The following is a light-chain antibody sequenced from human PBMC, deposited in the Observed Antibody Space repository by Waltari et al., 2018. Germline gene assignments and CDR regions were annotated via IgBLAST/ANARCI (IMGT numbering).Light chain of an antibody. Sequence: QSALTQPASVSGSPGQSITISCTGTSSAVGAYNYVAWYHQHPGKAPKLMIYDVTNRPSGISYRFSGSKSGNMASLTISGLQAEDEADYYCSSYTSSSTRVFGGGTKLTVL. J-gene: IGLJ3*02. V-gene: IGLV2-14*03. CDR1: SSAVGAYNY. CDR2: DVT. CDR3: SSYTSSSTRV.